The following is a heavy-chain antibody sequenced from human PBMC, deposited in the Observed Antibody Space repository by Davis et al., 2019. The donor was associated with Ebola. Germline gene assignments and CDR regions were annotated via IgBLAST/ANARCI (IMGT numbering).Heavy chain of an antibody. D-gene: IGHD3-10*01. V-gene: IGHV3-23*01. CDR2: ISGSGGST. CDR3: AKGNYYGSGSYYQDYYYMDV. CDR1: GFTFSSYA. Sequence: GGSLRLSCAASGFTFSSYAMSWVRQAPGKGLEWVSAISGSGGSTYYADSVKGRFTISRDNSKNTLYLQMNSLRAEDTAVYYCAKGNYYGSGSYYQDYYYMDVWGKGTTVTVSS. J-gene: IGHJ6*03.